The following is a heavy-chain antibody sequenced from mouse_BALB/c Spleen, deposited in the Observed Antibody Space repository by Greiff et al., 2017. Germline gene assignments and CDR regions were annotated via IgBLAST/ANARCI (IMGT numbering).Heavy chain of an antibody. J-gene: IGHJ2*01. V-gene: IGHV1S22*01. Sequence: LQQPGSELVRPGASVKLSCKASGYTFTSYWMHWVKQRHGQGLEWIGNIYPGSGSTNYDEKFKSKGTLTVDTSSSTAYMHLSSLTSEDSAVYYCTRWANWDVGYFDYWGQGTTLTVSS. CDR1: GYTFTSYW. CDR2: IYPGSGST. D-gene: IGHD4-1*01. CDR3: TRWANWDVGYFDY.